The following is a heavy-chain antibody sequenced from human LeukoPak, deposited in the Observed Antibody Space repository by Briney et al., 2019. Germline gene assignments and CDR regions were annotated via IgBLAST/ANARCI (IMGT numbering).Heavy chain of an antibody. J-gene: IGHJ4*02. CDR2: ICGSGDKT. Sequence: GGSLRLSRAASGLTFNRNAIRWVRQAPAKGLEWVSPICGSGDKTFYADSVKGRFTISRDNSKNMLHLQMSSLTGEDTALYYCVRRGDASSGWGDHDYWGQGALVTVSS. D-gene: IGHD6-19*01. CDR1: GLTFNRNA. CDR3: VRRGDASSGWGDHDY. V-gene: IGHV3-23*01.